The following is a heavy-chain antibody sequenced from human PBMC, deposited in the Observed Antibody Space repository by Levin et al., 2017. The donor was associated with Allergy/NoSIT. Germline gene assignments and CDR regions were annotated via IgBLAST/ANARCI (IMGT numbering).Heavy chain of an antibody. Sequence: GESLKISCKVSGYTLTELSMYWVRQAPGKGLEWMGSFDPEDDETRYAQEFQGRVTMTEDTSTDTAYMELTSLRSEATAVYYCAGKPTGSDSGYDYWDQGTLVTGS. CDR2: FDPEDDET. D-gene: IGHD5-12*01. V-gene: IGHV1-24*01. CDR1: GYTLTELS. CDR3: AGKPTGSDSGYDY. J-gene: IGHJ4*02.